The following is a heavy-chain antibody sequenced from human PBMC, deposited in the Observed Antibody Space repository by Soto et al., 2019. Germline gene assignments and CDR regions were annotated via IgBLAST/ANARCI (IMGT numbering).Heavy chain of an antibody. CDR2: IYHSGST. CDR3: ARVPGL. Sequence: QLQLQESGSGLVKPSQTLSLTCAVSGGSISSGGYSWSWIRQPPGKGLEWIGYIYHSGSTYYNPSLKSRLTIPVDRSTHQFSLQLSSVTAAATAVYYCARVPGLWGRGTLVPVSS. CDR1: GGSISSGGYS. V-gene: IGHV4-30-2*01. J-gene: IGHJ2*01.